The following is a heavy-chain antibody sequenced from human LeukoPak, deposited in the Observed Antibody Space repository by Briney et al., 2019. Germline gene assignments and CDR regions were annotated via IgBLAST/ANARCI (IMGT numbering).Heavy chain of an antibody. Sequence: GGSLRLSCAASGFTFSSYSMNWVRQAQGKGLEWVLYISSDSRTIYYADSVKGRFTISRDNAKNSLYLQMKSLRDEDTAVYYCARYGSGTSYIANYFDYWGQGTLVTVSS. CDR2: ISSDSRTI. V-gene: IGHV3-48*02. J-gene: IGHJ4*02. CDR1: GFTFSSYS. CDR3: ARYGSGTSYIANYFDY. D-gene: IGHD3-10*01.